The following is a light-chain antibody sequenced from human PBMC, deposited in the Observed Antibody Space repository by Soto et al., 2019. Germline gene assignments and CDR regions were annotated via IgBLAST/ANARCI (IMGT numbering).Light chain of an antibody. CDR2: VAS. CDR1: QSVGTY. J-gene: IGKJ4*01. CDR3: QQSSSTPQT. Sequence: DIQMTQSPSSLSASVGDRVTITCRASQSVGTYLSWYQQKQGKAPKXXINVASTLQSGVPSRFSGSGSGTDFTLAISSLQPEDFATYYCQQSSSTPQTFGGGTKVDIK. V-gene: IGKV1-39*01.